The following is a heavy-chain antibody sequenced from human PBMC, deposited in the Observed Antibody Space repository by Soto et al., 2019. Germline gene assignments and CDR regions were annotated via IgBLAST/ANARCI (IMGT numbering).Heavy chain of an antibody. D-gene: IGHD3-10*01. CDR1: GFTISSNTLY. V-gene: IGHV4-39*01. CDR2: MYHRRHT. CDR3: ARQGLYGSESSSCLEP. J-gene: IGHJ5*01. Sequence: ETLSLTCTVSGFTISSNTLYWVWNRQHPGKEREWIVSMYHRRHTYYNPSLRSRVTISVDTSKNQFFLKLSSVTAADTAVFYCARQGLYGSESSSCLEPWGQETLVTISS.